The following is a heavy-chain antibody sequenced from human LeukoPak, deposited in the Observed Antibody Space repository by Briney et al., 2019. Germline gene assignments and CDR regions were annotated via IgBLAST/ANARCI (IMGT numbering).Heavy chain of an antibody. J-gene: IGHJ5*02. D-gene: IGHD2-2*01. CDR1: GGSFSGYY. CDR3: ARRKRSGCSSTSCLLNWFDP. CDR2: INHSGST. Sequence: SETLSLTCAVYGGSFSGYYWSWIRQPPGKGLEWIGEINHSGSTNYNPALKSRVTISVDTSKNQFSLKLSSATAADTAVYYCARRKRSGCSSTSCLLNWFDPWGHRTLVTVSS. V-gene: IGHV4-34*01.